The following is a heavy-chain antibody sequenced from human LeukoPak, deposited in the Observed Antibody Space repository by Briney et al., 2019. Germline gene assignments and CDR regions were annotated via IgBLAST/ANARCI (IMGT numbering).Heavy chain of an antibody. Sequence: ASVKVSCKASGYTFTGYYMHWVRQAPGQGLEWMGWINPNSGGTNYAQKFQGRVTMTRDTSISTAYMELSRLRSDDTAVYYCARDPNGSGWPYYFDYWGQGTLVTVSS. CDR3: ARDPNGSGWPYYFDY. V-gene: IGHV1-2*02. CDR1: GYTFTGYY. J-gene: IGHJ4*02. D-gene: IGHD6-19*01. CDR2: INPNSGGT.